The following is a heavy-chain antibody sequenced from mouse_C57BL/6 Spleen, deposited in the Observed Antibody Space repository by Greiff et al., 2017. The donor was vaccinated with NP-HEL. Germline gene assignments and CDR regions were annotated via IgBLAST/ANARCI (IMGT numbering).Heavy chain of an antibody. V-gene: IGHV5-17*01. D-gene: IGHD1-1*01. CDR3: ARRFYYYGSSLYYAMDY. CDR1: GFTFSDYG. CDR2: ISSGSSTI. Sequence: EVQGVESGGGLVKPGGSLKLSCAASGFTFSDYGMHWVRQAPEKGLEWVAYISSGSSTIYYADTVQGRFTISRDNAKNTLFLQMTSLRSEDTAMYYCARRFYYYGSSLYYAMDYWGQGTSVTVSS. J-gene: IGHJ4*01.